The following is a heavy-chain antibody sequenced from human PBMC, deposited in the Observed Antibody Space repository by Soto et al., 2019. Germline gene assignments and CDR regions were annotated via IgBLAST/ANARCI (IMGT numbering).Heavy chain of an antibody. CDR2: INHSGST. CDR1: GGSFSGYY. V-gene: IGHV4-34*01. Sequence: SETLSLTCAVYGGSFSGYYWSWIRQPPGKGLEWIGEINHSGSTNYNPSLKSRVTISVDTSKNQFSLKLSSVTAADTAVYYCARRGDYIWGSYRYESAFEIWGQGTMVTVSS. D-gene: IGHD3-16*02. J-gene: IGHJ3*02. CDR3: ARRGDYIWGSYRYESAFEI.